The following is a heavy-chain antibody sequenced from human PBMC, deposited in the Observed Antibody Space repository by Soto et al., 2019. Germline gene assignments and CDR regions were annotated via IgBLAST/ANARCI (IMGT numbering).Heavy chain of an antibody. Sequence: QIQLVQSGAEVKKPGASVKVSCKASGYIFTSQGISWVRQAPGQGLEWMGWISTYNGNPNYAQKLQGRVPMTTNTSTTTAFLELRSLTSDDTAVYYCARGRTRALDYWGQGTPVIVSS. CDR2: ISTYNGNP. CDR1: GYIFTSQG. D-gene: IGHD1-7*01. J-gene: IGHJ4*02. CDR3: ARGRTRALDY. V-gene: IGHV1-18*01.